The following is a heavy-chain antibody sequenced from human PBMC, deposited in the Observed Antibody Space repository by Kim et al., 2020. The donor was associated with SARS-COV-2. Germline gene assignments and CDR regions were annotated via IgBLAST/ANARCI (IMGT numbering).Heavy chain of an antibody. Sequence: GGSLRLSCAASGFTFSSYAMSWVRQAPGKGLEWVSGISVGGGSTYYADSVKGRFTISRDNSRNTLYLQMNSLRAEDTAIYFCAKDRSDSGWFYYWGQGTLVTVSS. CDR1: GFTFSSYA. D-gene: IGHD6-19*01. CDR2: ISVGGGST. V-gene: IGHV3-23*01. CDR3: AKDRSDSGWFYY. J-gene: IGHJ4*02.